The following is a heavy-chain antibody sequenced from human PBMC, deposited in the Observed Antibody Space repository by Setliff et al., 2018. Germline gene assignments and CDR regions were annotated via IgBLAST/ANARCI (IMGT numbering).Heavy chain of an antibody. Sequence: SETLSLTCTVSGGSISSSSYYWGWIRQPPGKGLEWIGSIYYSGSTYYNSSLKSRVTISVDTSKNQFSLKLSSVTAADTAVYYCARRETYYNFWSGYYAYWGQGTLVTVSS. V-gene: IGHV4-39*07. CDR3: ARRETYYNFWSGYYAY. D-gene: IGHD3-3*01. CDR2: IYYSGST. J-gene: IGHJ4*02. CDR1: GGSISSSSYY.